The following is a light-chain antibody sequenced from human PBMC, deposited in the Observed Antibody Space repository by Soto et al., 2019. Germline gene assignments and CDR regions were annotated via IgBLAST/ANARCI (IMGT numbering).Light chain of an antibody. V-gene: IGLV2-11*01. CDR1: SSDVGGYDY. CDR2: DVS. Sequence: QSALTQPRSVSGSPGQSVTICCTGTSSDVGGYDYVSWYQQHPGRAPKVMIYDVSKRPSGVPNRFSGSKSGNTASLTISGLQTEDEADYYCCSYAGTYTWVFGGGTKVTVL. J-gene: IGLJ3*02. CDR3: CSYAGTYTWV.